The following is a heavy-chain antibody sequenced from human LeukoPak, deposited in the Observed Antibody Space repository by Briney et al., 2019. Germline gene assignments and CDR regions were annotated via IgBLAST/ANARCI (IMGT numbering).Heavy chain of an antibody. D-gene: IGHD6-13*01. CDR1: GFIFSSYV. J-gene: IGHJ4*02. CDR3: ARGEQQLVPDY. Sequence: GGSLRLSCAASGFIFSSYVMHWVRQAPGKGLEWVAVIWYDGSNKYYADSVKGRFTISRDNSKNTLYLQMNSLRAEDTAVYYCARGEQQLVPDYWGQGTLVTVSS. CDR2: IWYDGSNK. V-gene: IGHV3-33*01.